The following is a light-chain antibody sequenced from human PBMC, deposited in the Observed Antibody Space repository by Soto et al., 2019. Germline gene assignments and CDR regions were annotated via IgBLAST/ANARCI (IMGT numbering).Light chain of an antibody. CDR1: QRVGGG. V-gene: IGKV1-5*01. Sequence: DIQMTQSPSTLSASVGDRVTITCRASQRVGGGLVWYQQKPGKAPKLLIYDASSLESGVPSRFSGRGSGTEFTLTISSLQPDDFATYYCQKYNSYTYTFGQGTKVDIK. CDR3: QKYNSYTYT. CDR2: DAS. J-gene: IGKJ2*01.